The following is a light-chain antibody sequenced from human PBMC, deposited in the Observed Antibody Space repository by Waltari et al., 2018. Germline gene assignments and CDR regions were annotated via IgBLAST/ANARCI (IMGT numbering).Light chain of an antibody. V-gene: IGKV3-15*01. CDR3: QQYSGWPPYT. Sequence: ETVMTQSPATLSLSPGERATLSCRASQSVSDKLAWYQQKPDQAPRLLIYGASTRATGIPDRFSGSGSGTQFTLTISSLQSEDFAVYYCQQYSGWPPYTFGQGTNLEIK. J-gene: IGKJ2*01. CDR2: GAS. CDR1: QSVSDK.